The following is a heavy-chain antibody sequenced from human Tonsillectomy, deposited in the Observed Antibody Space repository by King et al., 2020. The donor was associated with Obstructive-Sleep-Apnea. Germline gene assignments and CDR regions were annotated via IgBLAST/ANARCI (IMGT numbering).Heavy chain of an antibody. CDR2: IYHSGST. J-gene: IGHJ4*02. CDR3: AGDPSFSIAVAGGTDY. CDR1: GGSISSSNW. D-gene: IGHD6-19*01. V-gene: IGHV4-4*02. Sequence: QLQESGPGLVKPSGTLSLTCAVSGGSISSSNWCSWVRQPPGKGLEWIGEIYHSGSTNYNPSLKSRVTISVDKSKNQFSLRLSSVTAADTAVSYCAGDPSFSIAVAGGTDYWGQGTLVTVSA.